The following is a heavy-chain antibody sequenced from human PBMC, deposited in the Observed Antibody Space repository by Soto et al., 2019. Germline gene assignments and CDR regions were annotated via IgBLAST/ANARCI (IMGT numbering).Heavy chain of an antibody. CDR3: ARHLIVGSATSKFYYGMDV. D-gene: IGHD1-26*01. CDR2: VSYSGCT. Sequence: SETLSLTCPVSDVSVSSSNYYWSWIRQPPGKGLEWIGYVSYSGCTNYNPSLKSRVTMAVDTSKNQFSLNLNSVTAADTAVYYCARHLIVGSATSKFYYGMDVWGQGTTVTVSS. J-gene: IGHJ6*02. V-gene: IGHV4-61*01. CDR1: DVSVSSSNYY.